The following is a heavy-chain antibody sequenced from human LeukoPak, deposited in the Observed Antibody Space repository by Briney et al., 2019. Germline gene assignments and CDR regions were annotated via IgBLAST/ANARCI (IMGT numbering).Heavy chain of an antibody. D-gene: IGHD3-3*01. Sequence: SETLSLTCAVYGGSFSGYYWSWIRQPPGKGLEWIGEINHSGSTNYNPSLKSRVTISVDTSKNQFSLKLSSVTAADTAVYYCARGPSYYDFWSGYSYGYWSQGTLVTVSS. J-gene: IGHJ4*02. CDR3: ARGPSYYDFWSGYSYGY. V-gene: IGHV4-34*01. CDR1: GGSFSGYY. CDR2: INHSGST.